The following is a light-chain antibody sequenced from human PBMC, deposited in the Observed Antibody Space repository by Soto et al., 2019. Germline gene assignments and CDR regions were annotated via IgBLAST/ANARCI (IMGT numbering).Light chain of an antibody. CDR3: HQHGVLPKT. J-gene: IGKJ1*01. V-gene: IGKV3-20*01. Sequence: EIVLTQSPGTVSLSPGDRATLSCRASQSISANYLAWYQQKPGQAPRLLIYGVSIRATGIPDRFAGSGSGPDFTLTISRLEPEDFAVYYCHQHGVLPKTFGQGTTVEIK. CDR1: QSISANY. CDR2: GVS.